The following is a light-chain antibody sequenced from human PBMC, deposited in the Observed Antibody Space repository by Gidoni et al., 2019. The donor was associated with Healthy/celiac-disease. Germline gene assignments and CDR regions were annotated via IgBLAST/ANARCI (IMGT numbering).Light chain of an antibody. CDR3: QQYDNLFT. J-gene: IGKJ3*01. V-gene: IGKV1-33*01. CDR1: QDISNY. Sequence: DIQMTQSPSSLSASLGDRVTITCQASQDISNYLNWYQQKPGKAPKLLIYDAPNLETGFPSRFSGSGSGTDFTFTISSLQPEEIATYYGQQYDNLFTFGPGTKVDIK. CDR2: DAP.